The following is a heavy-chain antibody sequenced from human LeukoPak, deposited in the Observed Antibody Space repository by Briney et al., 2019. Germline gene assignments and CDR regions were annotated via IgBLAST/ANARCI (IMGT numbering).Heavy chain of an antibody. CDR1: GFTFSSYS. Sequence: GGSLRLSCAASGFTFSSYSMNWVRQTPGQGLEWVSTISGSGGNVHQADSVKGRFSISRDNSRSTLYLQMNSLRVEDTAVYYCAKDAGPQQLVFFDSWGQGTLVTVSS. V-gene: IGHV3-23*01. J-gene: IGHJ4*02. CDR3: AKDAGPQQLVFFDS. D-gene: IGHD6-6*01. CDR2: ISGSGGNV.